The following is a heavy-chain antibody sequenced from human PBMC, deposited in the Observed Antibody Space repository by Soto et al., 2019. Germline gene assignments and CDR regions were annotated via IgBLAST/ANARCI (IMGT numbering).Heavy chain of an antibody. J-gene: IGHJ4*02. CDR3: ARHPQNPDYGDPSYF. Sequence: QVQLQESGPGLVKPSETLSLTCIVSGASISDYYWSWNRQPPGKGLEWIGYIYYGGSTNYNPALNSRVAISVDTSNNQFSLRLRSVTAADTAVYFCARHPQNPDYGDPSYFWGQGTLVTVSS. CDR1: GASISDYY. CDR2: IYYGGST. V-gene: IGHV4-59*08. D-gene: IGHD4-17*01.